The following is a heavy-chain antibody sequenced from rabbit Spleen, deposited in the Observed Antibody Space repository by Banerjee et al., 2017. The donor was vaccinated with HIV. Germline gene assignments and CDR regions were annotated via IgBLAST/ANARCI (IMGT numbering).Heavy chain of an antibody. CDR2: ILTSGGST. V-gene: IGHV1S45*01. CDR1: GFSFSSSYW. CDR3: ARGSAAMTMVITGYYLSL. Sequence: QEQLEESGGDLVKPEGSLTLTCTASGFSFSSSYWICWVRQAPGKGLNLIACILTSGGSTYYASWAKGRFTISKTSSTTVTLQMTSLTAADTATYFCARGSAAMTMVITGYYLSLWGPGTLVTVS. D-gene: IGHD2-1*01. J-gene: IGHJ4*01.